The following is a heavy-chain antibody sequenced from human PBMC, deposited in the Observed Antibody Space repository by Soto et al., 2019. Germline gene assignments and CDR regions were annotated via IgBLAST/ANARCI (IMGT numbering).Heavy chain of an antibody. CDR1: GFTFSSYL. D-gene: IGHD3-10*01. J-gene: IGHJ5*02. CDR2: INSDGSST. CDR3: ARDSRVGLRGVIPSNWFDP. V-gene: IGHV3-74*01. Sequence: PGGSLRLSCAASGFTFSSYLMHWVRQAPGKGLVWVSRINSDGSSTSYADSVKGRFTISRDNAKNTLYLQMNSLRAEDTAVYYCARDSRVGLRGVIPSNWFDPWGQGTLVTVSS.